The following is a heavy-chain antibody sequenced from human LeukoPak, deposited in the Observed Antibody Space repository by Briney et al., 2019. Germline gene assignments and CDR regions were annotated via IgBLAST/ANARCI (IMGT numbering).Heavy chain of an antibody. CDR2: INPNSGGT. D-gene: IGHD3-3*01. CDR1: GHTLTGYY. J-gene: IGHJ4*02. CDR3: ARDGASGYLADY. Sequence: ASVKVSCKASGHTLTGYYMHWVRQAPGQGLEWMGWINPNSGGTNYAQKFQGRVTMTRDTSISTAYMELSRLGSVDTAVYYCARDGASGYLADYWGQGTLVTVSS. V-gene: IGHV1-2*02.